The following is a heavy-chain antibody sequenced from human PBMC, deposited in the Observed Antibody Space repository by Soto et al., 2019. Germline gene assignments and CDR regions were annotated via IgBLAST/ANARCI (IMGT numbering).Heavy chain of an antibody. CDR3: ARSGYSYGPNPLLY. D-gene: IGHD5-18*01. V-gene: IGHV4-30-2*01. CDR2: IYHSGTT. CDR1: GGSISSGGYS. J-gene: IGHJ4*02. Sequence: SETLSLTCAVSGGSISSGGYSWSWIRQPPGKGLEWIGYIYHSGTTYYNPSLKSRVTISVDRSKNQFSLKLSSVTAADTAVYYCARSGYSYGPNPLLYWGQGTLVTSPQ.